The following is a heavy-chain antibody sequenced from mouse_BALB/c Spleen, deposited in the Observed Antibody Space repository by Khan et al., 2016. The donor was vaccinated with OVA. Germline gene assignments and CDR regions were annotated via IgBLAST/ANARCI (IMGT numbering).Heavy chain of an antibody. J-gene: IGHJ4*01. CDR1: GFSFTDYG. V-gene: IGHV2-6-5*01. D-gene: IGHD2-10*02. CDR2: IWGGGTT. Sequence: QVQLKESGPGLVAPSQNLSITCTVPGFSFTDYGVSWIRQPPGKGLEWLGVIWGGGTTYYNSALKSRLSISKDNSKSQVFLKMNSLQTDDTAMYYCAKGVWSYYFALDYWGQGTSVTVSA. CDR3: AKGVWSYYFALDY.